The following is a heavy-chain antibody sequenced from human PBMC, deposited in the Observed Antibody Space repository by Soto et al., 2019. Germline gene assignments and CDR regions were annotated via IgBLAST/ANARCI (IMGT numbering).Heavy chain of an antibody. J-gene: IGHJ4*02. Sequence: EVQLLESGGGLVQPGGSLTLSCAASGFTFSSYAMSWVRQAPGKGLEWVSAISGSGGSTYYADSVKGRFTISRDNSKNTLYLQMNSLRAEDTAVYYCAKASHYDFWSGYYYFDYWGQGTLVTVSS. CDR2: ISGSGGST. D-gene: IGHD3-3*01. V-gene: IGHV3-23*01. CDR3: AKASHYDFWSGYYYFDY. CDR1: GFTFSSYA.